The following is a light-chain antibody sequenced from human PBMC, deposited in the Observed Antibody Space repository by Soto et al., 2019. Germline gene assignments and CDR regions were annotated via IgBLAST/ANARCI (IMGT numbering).Light chain of an antibody. CDR3: QQYNDWPRT. V-gene: IGKV3-15*01. J-gene: IGKJ1*01. CDR1: QSVGTY. CDR2: GAS. Sequence: EIVMTQSPATLSVSPGERATLSCRASQSVGTYLAWYQQKPGQALRLLIYGASTRAAGISSRFSGGGSGTEFTLTISSLQSEDFAIYYCQQYNDWPRTFGQGTKVGIK.